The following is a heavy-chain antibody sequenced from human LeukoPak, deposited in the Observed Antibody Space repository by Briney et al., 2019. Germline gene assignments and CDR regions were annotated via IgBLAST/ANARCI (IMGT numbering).Heavy chain of an antibody. CDR3: AKGRGRSVYNAFDI. CDR1: GFTFSSYA. V-gene: IGHV3-23*01. J-gene: IGHJ3*02. Sequence: GGSLRLSCTASGFTFSSYAMSWVRQAPGKGLEWVSGISGGADFTYYADSVKGRFTISRDNSKNTLYLQMNSLRAEDTAVYYCAKGRGRSVYNAFDIWGQGTMVTVSS. D-gene: IGHD3-16*01. CDR2: ISGGADFT.